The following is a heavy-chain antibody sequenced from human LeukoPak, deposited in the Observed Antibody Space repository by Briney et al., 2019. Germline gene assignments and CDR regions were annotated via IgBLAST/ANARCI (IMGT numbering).Heavy chain of an antibody. CDR1: GFTFSSYG. J-gene: IGHJ6*03. CDR2: IRYDGSNK. D-gene: IGHD3-3*01. V-gene: IGHV3-30*02. Sequence: PGGSLRLSCAASGFTFSSYGMHWVRQAPGKGLEWVAFIRYDGSNKYYADSVKGRFTISRDNSKNTPYLQMNSLRAEDTAVYYCAKFYDFWSGFYMDVWGKGTTVTVSS. CDR3: AKFYDFWSGFYMDV.